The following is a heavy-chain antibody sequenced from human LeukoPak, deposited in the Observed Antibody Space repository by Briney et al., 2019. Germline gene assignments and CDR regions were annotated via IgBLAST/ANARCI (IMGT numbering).Heavy chain of an antibody. CDR2: INTYNGHT. CDR1: GYSFISYG. V-gene: IGHV1-18*01. J-gene: IGHJ4*02. Sequence: ASVKVSCKASGYSFISYGFSWVRQAPGQGLEWMGWINTYNGHTNYTQTLQGRVTMTTDTSTSTAYMELRNLRPDDTAVYFCARDPRITGTTAYCFDYWGQGTLVTVSS. CDR3: ARDPRITGTTAYCFDY. D-gene: IGHD1-7*01.